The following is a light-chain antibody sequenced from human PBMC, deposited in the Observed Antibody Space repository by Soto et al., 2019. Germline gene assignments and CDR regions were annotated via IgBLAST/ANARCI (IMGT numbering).Light chain of an antibody. CDR3: QQYNNWPRT. V-gene: IGKV3-15*01. CDR2: GAF. CDR1: QSVSSN. Sequence: EIVMTQSPATLSVSPGERATLSCRASQSVSSNFAWYQQKPGQAPRLLIYGAFTRATGIPARFSGSGSGTEFTLTISSLQSEDFAVYYCQQYNNWPRTFGQGTKVEIK. J-gene: IGKJ1*01.